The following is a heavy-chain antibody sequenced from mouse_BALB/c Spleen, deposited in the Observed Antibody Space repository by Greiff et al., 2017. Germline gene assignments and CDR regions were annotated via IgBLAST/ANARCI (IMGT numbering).Heavy chain of an antibody. D-gene: IGHD1-1*01. Sequence: VQLQQTGPELVKPGASVKISCKASGYSFTDYIMLWVKQSHGKSLEWIGNINPYYGSTSYNLKFKGKATLTVDKSSSTAYMQLNSLTSEDSAVYYCARGVRKCWYFDVWGAGTTVTVSS. V-gene: IGHV1-39*01. CDR1: GYSFTDYI. CDR2: INPYYGST. CDR3: ARGVRKCWYFDV. J-gene: IGHJ1*01.